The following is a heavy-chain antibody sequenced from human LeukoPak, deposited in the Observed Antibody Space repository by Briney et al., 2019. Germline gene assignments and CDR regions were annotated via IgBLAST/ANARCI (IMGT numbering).Heavy chain of an antibody. CDR2: TYYRSKWYN. CDR3: ARERPNITMVRGVKDTLGYAFDI. J-gene: IGHJ3*02. CDR1: GDSVSSNSAA. V-gene: IGHV6-1*01. D-gene: IGHD3-10*01. Sequence: SQTLSLTCAISGDSVSSNSAAWHWIRQSPSRGLEWLGRTYYRSKWYNDYAVSVKSRITFNPDTSKNQFSLQLNSVTPEDTAVYYCARERPNITMVRGVKDTLGYAFDIWGQGTMVTVSS.